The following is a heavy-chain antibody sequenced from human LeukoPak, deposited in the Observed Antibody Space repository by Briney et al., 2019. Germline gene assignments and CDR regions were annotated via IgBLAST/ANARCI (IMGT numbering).Heavy chain of an antibody. CDR3: ARANPVYGDFDY. CDR2: IFPDGQT. J-gene: IGHJ4*02. CDR1: GLTVNDNY. Sequence: PGGSLRLSCALSGLTVNDNYMSGVRQAPGKGLGWVSLIFPDGQTYYADFVQGRFSISRDMSRNILFLDMSSLSADATAVFFCARANPVYGDFDYWGQGTLVTVSS. V-gene: IGHV3-53*01. D-gene: IGHD4-17*01.